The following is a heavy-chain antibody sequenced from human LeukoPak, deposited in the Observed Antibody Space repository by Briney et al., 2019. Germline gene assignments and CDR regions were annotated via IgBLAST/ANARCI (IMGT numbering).Heavy chain of an antibody. J-gene: IGHJ5*01. CDR3: ARGGSYSWFDS. CDR1: GYTFNNYW. V-gene: IGHV3-7*01. Sequence: GGSLRLSCAASGYTFNNYWMNWVRQAPGKGLKWVAAIKQDGSEKYYVDSVKGRFTISRDNAKNSLYLQMNSLRAEDTAVYYCARGGSYSWFDSWGQGTPVTVSS. CDR2: IKQDGSEK.